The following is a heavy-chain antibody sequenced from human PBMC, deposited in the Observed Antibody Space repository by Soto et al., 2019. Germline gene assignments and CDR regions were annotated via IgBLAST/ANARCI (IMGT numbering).Heavy chain of an antibody. Sequence: GASVKVSCKVSGYTLTELSMHWVRQAPGKGLEWMGGFDPEDGETIYAQKFQGRVTMTEDTSTDTAYMELSSLRSEDTAVYYCATSYSSSSRLDYYYGMDVWGQGTTVTVSS. J-gene: IGHJ6*02. CDR2: FDPEDGET. V-gene: IGHV1-24*01. CDR3: ATSYSSSSRLDYYYGMDV. D-gene: IGHD6-6*01. CDR1: GYTLTELS.